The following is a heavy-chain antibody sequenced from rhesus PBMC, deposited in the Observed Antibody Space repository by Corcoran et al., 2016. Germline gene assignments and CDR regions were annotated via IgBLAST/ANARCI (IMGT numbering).Heavy chain of an antibody. V-gene: IGHV4-80*01. CDR1: GASISSDW. D-gene: IGHD5-24*01. CDR2: VYGNSGRT. Sequence: QVQLQELGPGLVKPSETLSLTCAVSGASISSDWWGWIRQPPGRGLEWIWDVYGNSGRTCYHPSLKSRFTSSRDASQGHFSLTLTSVTAADTAVYFCVRDGDFDFWGQGVLVTVSS. J-gene: IGHJ4*01. CDR3: VRDGDFDF.